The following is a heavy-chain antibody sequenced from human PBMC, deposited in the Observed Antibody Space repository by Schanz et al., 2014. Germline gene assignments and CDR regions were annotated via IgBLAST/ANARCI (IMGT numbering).Heavy chain of an antibody. J-gene: IGHJ3*02. V-gene: IGHV3-33*08. CDR2: ISYDGSSK. D-gene: IGHD3-10*01. CDR3: ARGIITMVRGGDVGAFDM. Sequence: VQLLESGGALVQPGGSLRLSCSASGFTFSTYAMSWVRQAPGKGLEWVALISYDGSSKNHADSVQGRFTISRDNSKNALYLQMDSLRAEDTAVYYCARGIITMVRGGDVGAFDMWGQGTMVTVSS. CDR1: GFTFSTYA.